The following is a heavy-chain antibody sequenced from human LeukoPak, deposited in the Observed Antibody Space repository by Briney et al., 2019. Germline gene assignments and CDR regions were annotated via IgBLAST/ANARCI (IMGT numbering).Heavy chain of an antibody. CDR1: GGSISSSSYY. CDR2: IYYSGST. CDR3: ASYIVATISDAFDI. Sequence: PSETLSLTCTVSGGSISSSSYYWGWIRQPPGKGLEWIGSIYYSGSTYYNPSLKSRVTMSVDTSKNQFSLRLSSVTAADTAVYYCASYIVATISDAFDIWGQGTMVTVSS. J-gene: IGHJ3*02. D-gene: IGHD5-12*01. V-gene: IGHV4-39*01.